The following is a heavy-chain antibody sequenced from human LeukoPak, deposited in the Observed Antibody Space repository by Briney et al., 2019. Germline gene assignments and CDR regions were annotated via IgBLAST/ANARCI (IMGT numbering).Heavy chain of an antibody. V-gene: IGHV1-46*01. CDR3: TRGGMWIQLWPFDY. J-gene: IGHJ4*02. Sequence: ASMKVSCKASGYTFTSYYLHWVRQAPGQGLEWMGIINPSGGSTTYAQKFQGRVTMTRDMSTSTVYMELSSLRSEDTAVYYCTRGGMWIQLWPFDYWGQGTLDTVSS. CDR1: GYTFTSYY. D-gene: IGHD5-18*01. CDR2: INPSGGST.